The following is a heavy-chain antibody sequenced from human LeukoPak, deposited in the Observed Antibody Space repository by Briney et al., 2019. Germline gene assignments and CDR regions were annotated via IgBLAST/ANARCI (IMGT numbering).Heavy chain of an antibody. Sequence: GGSLRLSCAASGFTFSSYWMSWVRQAPGKGLEWVSAISGSGGSTYYADSVKGRFTISRDNSKNTLYLQMNSLRAEDTAVYYCAKARGSSWPSSYYFDYWGQGTLVTVSS. J-gene: IGHJ4*02. CDR2: ISGSGGST. V-gene: IGHV3-23*01. CDR3: AKARGSSWPSSYYFDY. CDR1: GFTFSSYW. D-gene: IGHD6-13*01.